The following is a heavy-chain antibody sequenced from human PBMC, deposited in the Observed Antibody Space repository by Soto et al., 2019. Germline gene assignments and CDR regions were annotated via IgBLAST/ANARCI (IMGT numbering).Heavy chain of an antibody. D-gene: IGHD2-2*01. CDR2: ISGSGGST. V-gene: IGHV3-23*01. CDR1: GFTFSSYA. Sequence: PGGSLRLSCAASGFTFSSYAMSWVRQAPGKGLEWVSAISGSGGSTYYADSVKGRFTISRDNSKNTLYLQMNSLRAEDTAVYYCAKDRNFWFGFGDIVVNGHIEPDYWGQGTLVTVSS. J-gene: IGHJ4*02. CDR3: AKDRNFWFGFGDIVVNGHIEPDY.